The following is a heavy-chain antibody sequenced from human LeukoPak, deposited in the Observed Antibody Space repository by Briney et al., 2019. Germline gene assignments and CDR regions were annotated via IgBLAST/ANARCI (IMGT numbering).Heavy chain of an antibody. V-gene: IGHV3-30*18. Sequence: PGRSLRLSCAASGFTFSSYGMHWIRQAPGKGLEWVAVISYDGSNKYYADSVKGRFTISRDNSKNTLYLQMNSLRAEDTAVYYCAKDSTSIPGIAAAGLGGGAFDIWGQGTMVTVSS. CDR1: GFTFSSYG. D-gene: IGHD6-13*01. J-gene: IGHJ3*02. CDR2: ISYDGSNK. CDR3: AKDSTSIPGIAAAGLGGGAFDI.